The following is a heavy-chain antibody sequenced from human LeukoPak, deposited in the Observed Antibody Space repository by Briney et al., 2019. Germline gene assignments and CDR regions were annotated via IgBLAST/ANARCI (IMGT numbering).Heavy chain of an antibody. CDR3: ARASYSYDINGWVPFDY. V-gene: IGHV4-38-2*02. J-gene: IGHJ4*02. CDR1: GYSISSGYY. D-gene: IGHD3-22*01. Sequence: SETLSLTCTVSGYSISSGYYWAWIRQPPGKGLQWIGNIYHSGNTYYNPSLKSRVSISGDTSKNQFSLRLSSVTAADTAVYYCARASYSYDINGWVPFDYWGQGTLVTVSS. CDR2: IYHSGNT.